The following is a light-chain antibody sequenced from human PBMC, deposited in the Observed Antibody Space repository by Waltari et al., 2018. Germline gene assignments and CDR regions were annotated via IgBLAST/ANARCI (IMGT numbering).Light chain of an antibody. CDR3: QQYGGSPPFT. J-gene: IGKJ3*01. Sequence: EIVLSQSPCTLSLSPGDRATLSCRASQSVSSSYLSWYQQKPGQAPRLLMYGVSYRAAGIPDRFSGSGSGTDFTLTISRLEPEDFAVYYCQQYGGSPPFTFGPGTKVDI. CDR1: QSVSSSY. CDR2: GVS. V-gene: IGKV3-20*01.